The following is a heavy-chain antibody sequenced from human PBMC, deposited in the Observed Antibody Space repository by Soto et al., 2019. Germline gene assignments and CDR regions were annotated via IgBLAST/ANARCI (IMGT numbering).Heavy chain of an antibody. CDR3: AREGNLGRWIQPLDS. Sequence: PSETLSLTCTVSGESIRSYSWSWIRQPPGKGLEWIGNIHYNGNTKYSPSLKSRVTMSVDTSKNHFSLKLISVTTADTAVYFCAREGNLGRWIQPLDSWGQGTLVTVSS. CDR2: IHYNGNT. CDR1: GESIRSYS. V-gene: IGHV4-59*01. D-gene: IGHD2-2*03. J-gene: IGHJ4*02.